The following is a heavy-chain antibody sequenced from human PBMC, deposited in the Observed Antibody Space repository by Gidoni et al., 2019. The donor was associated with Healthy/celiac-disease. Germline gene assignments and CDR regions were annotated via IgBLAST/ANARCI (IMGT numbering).Heavy chain of an antibody. CDR3: VKGTPLRLYDSSGFDY. CDR1: GFTFSSYA. D-gene: IGHD3-22*01. Sequence: EVQLVESGGGLVQPGGSLRLSCSASGFTFSSYAMHWVRQAPGKGLEYVSAISSNGGSTYYADSVKGRFTISRDNSKNTLYLQMSSLRAEDTAVYYCVKGTPLRLYDSSGFDYWGQGTLVTVSS. J-gene: IGHJ4*02. V-gene: IGHV3-64D*06. CDR2: ISSNGGST.